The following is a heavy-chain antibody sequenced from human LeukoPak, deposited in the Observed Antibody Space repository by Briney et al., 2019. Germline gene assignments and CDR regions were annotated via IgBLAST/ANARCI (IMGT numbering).Heavy chain of an antibody. CDR2: INPKSGDT. D-gene: IGHD7-27*01. Sequence: GASVKVSCKASGYTFIDYYMHWWRQAPGQRLEWLGWINPKSGDTNFAQNFQGRVTMTRDTSISTAYMELSSLTSDDRADYYCARGPNTGAFDAWGQGTLVTVSS. CDR1: GYTFIDYY. CDR3: ARGPNTGAFDA. V-gene: IGHV1-2*02. J-gene: IGHJ4*02.